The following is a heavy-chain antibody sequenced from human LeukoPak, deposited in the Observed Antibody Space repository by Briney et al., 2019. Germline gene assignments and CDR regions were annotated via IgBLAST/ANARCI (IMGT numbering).Heavy chain of an antibody. CDR2: ISAYNGNT. V-gene: IGHV1-18*01. Sequence: ASVKVSCKASGYTFTSYGIIWVRQGPGQGLEWMGWISAYNGNTNYAQKFQGRVTVTTDTSTSTAYMDLRSLRSDDTAVYYCARGIISTPVYGMDVWGQGTTVTVSS. CDR1: GYTFTSYG. CDR3: ARGIISTPVYGMDV. D-gene: IGHD3-10*01. J-gene: IGHJ6*02.